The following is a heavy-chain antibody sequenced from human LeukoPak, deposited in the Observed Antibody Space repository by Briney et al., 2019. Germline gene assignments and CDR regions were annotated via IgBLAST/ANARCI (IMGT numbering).Heavy chain of an antibody. CDR1: GYTFTTYY. CDR2: INPRGGST. D-gene: IGHD6-25*01. CDR3: ARVGSAAATADY. Sequence: ASVKASCKASGYTFTTYYMHWMRQAPGQGPEWMGIINPRGGSTDYARKFQGRITMTSDTSTSTVYMELNSLTSDDTAIYFCARVGSAAATADYWGQGTLVTVSS. J-gene: IGHJ4*02. V-gene: IGHV1-46*01.